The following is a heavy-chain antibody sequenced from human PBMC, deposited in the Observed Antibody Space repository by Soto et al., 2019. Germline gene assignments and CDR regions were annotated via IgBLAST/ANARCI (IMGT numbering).Heavy chain of an antibody. D-gene: IGHD2-8*01. CDR3: ARDRNGPYDC. J-gene: IGHJ4*02. Sequence: NPSETLSLTXTVSGGSISNGGYYWSWIRQHPGKGLEWIGYIYYSGSTYYNPSLKSRATISVDTSKNQFSLKLNSVTAADTAVFYCARDRNGPYDCWGQGTLVTVSS. CDR1: GGSISNGGYY. CDR2: IYYSGST. V-gene: IGHV4-31*02.